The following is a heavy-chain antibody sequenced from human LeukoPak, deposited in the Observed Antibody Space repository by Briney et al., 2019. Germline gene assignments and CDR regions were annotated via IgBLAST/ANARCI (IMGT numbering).Heavy chain of an antibody. V-gene: IGHV3-7*01. J-gene: IGHJ4*02. CDR2: IKQDGSEK. D-gene: IGHD5-24*01. CDR1: GFTFSRYS. CDR3: ARETPRRGETRDGYR. Sequence: GGSLRLSCVASGFTFSRYSMNWVRQAPGKGLEWVANIKQDGSEKYYVDSVKGRFTISRDNPKNLLFLQINSLRVEDTAVYYCARETPRRGETRDGYRWGQGTVVTVSS.